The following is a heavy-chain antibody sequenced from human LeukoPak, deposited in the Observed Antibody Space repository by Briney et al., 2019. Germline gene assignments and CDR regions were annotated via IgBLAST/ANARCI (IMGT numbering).Heavy chain of an antibody. J-gene: IGHJ4*02. V-gene: IGHV1-18*04. Sequence: ASVKVSCKAAGYTXTSYGISWVRQAPGQGLEWMGWMSAYTGNTNYAQKFQGRVTMTTDTSTSTGYMELRSLRSDDTAVYFCARQGTRYCSGGSCYCDYWGQGTLVTVSS. CDR3: ARQGTRYCSGGSCYCDY. D-gene: IGHD2-15*01. CDR2: MSAYTGNT. CDR1: GYTXTSYG.